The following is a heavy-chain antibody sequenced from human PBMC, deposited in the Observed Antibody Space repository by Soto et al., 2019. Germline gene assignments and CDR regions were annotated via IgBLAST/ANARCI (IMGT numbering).Heavy chain of an antibody. J-gene: IGHJ6*02. CDR2: IYSGGST. CDR3: ARGSFRREYYYGLDV. V-gene: IGHV3-53*01. CDR1: GFTVSSFH. Sequence: GESLKISCAASGFTVSSFHMSWVRQAPGKGLEWVSVIYSGGSTYYADSVKVRFTISRDNSKNTLYLQMNSLRAEDTAVYYCARGSFRREYYYGLDVWGQGNTVTVSS.